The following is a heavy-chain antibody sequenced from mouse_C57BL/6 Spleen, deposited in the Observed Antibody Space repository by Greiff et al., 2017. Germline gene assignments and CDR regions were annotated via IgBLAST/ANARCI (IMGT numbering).Heavy chain of an antibody. Sequence: VKLMESGPGLVAPSQSLSITCTVSGFSFTSYGVSWVRQPPGKGLEWLGVIWGDGSTTYHSALISSMSNRNDNSKSQVFLKLNSLQTDDTATDYCAKTGGLDSSGSYTMDYWGQGTSVTVSS. CDR1: GFSFTSYG. D-gene: IGHD3-2*02. V-gene: IGHV2-3*01. J-gene: IGHJ4*01. CDR2: IWGDGST. CDR3: AKTGGLDSSGSYTMDY.